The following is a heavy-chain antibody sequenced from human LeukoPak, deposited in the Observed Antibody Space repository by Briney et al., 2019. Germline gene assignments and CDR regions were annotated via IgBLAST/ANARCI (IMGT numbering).Heavy chain of an antibody. V-gene: IGHV3-23*01. D-gene: IGHD3-22*01. CDR3: AKGYYDSSGYSNYFDY. CDR1: GFAFDTYG. J-gene: IGHJ4*02. CDR2: ISGSAYNT. Sequence: GGSLRLSCAASGFAFDTYGMTWARQAPGEGLEWVSSISGSAYNTYYADSVKGRFTISRDNSKNTLYLQMNSLRAEDTAVYYCAKGYYDSSGYSNYFDYWGQGTLVTVSS.